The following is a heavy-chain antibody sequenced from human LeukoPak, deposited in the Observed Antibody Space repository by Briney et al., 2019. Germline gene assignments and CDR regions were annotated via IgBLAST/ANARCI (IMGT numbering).Heavy chain of an antibody. Sequence: GGSPRLSCAASGFTFSNYGMHWVRQAPGKGLEWVAFIRCDGSDKYYAGSVKGRFTISRDNSKNTLYIQMNSLRVEDTAMYYCAKGQLFGDYWGQGTLVTVSS. V-gene: IGHV3-30*02. CDR3: AKGQLFGDY. CDR1: GFTFSNYG. J-gene: IGHJ4*02. CDR2: IRCDGSDK. D-gene: IGHD3-3*01.